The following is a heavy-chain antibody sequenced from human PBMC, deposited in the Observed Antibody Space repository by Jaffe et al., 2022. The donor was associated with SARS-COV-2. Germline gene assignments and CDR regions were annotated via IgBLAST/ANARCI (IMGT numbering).Heavy chain of an antibody. D-gene: IGHD6-19*01. Sequence: EVQLLESGGGLVQPGGSLRLSCAASGFTFSSYAMSWVRQAPGKGLEWVSAISGSGGSTYYADSVKGRFTISRDNSKNTLYLQMNSLRAEDTAVYYCAKDDDSGIAVAGGMLDYWGQGTLVTVSS. V-gene: IGHV3-23*01. CDR3: AKDDDSGIAVAGGMLDY. CDR1: GFTFSSYA. J-gene: IGHJ4*02. CDR2: ISGSGGST.